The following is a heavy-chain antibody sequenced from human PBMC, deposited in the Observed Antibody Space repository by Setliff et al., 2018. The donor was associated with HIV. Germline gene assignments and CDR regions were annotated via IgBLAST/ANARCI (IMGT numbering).Heavy chain of an antibody. D-gene: IGHD3-10*01. CDR2: INPSGGTI. Sequence: ASVKVSCKASGYTFTSYYMHWVRQAPGQGLEWMGIINPSGGTISYAQKFQGRLTMTRNTSISTAYMELSGLISEDAAVYYCARAGGLRMDRGVVSDYWGQGTLVTVSS. V-gene: IGHV1-46*01. J-gene: IGHJ4*02. CDR3: ARAGGLRMDRGVVSDY. CDR1: GYTFTSYY.